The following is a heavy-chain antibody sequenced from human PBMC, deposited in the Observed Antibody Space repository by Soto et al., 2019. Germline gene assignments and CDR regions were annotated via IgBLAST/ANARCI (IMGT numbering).Heavy chain of an antibody. CDR3: ARARGAAGAYYFDY. D-gene: IGHD6-13*01. Sequence: QVQLVQSGAEVKKPGASVKVSCKASGYTFTSFYMHWVRQAPGHGLEWMGIINPSGGSTSYAQKVQGRVTMTRVTSTSTVYMGLSSLRSEDTAVYYCARARGAAGAYYFDYWGQGTLVTVSS. CDR2: INPSGGST. CDR1: GYTFTSFY. J-gene: IGHJ4*02. V-gene: IGHV1-46*03.